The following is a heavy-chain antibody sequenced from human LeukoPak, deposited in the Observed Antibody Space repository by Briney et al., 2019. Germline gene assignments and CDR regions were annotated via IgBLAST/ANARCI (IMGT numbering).Heavy chain of an antibody. V-gene: IGHV3-74*01. D-gene: IGHD3-10*01. J-gene: IGHJ3*02. Sequence: GGSLRLSCAASGFTFSSYWMHWGRQAPGKGLVWVSRINSDGSGRSYADPVKGRCTISRDNAKNTLYLQMNSLRAEDTAVYYCARANYYGSGRAAFDIWGQGTMVTVSS. CDR1: GFTFSSYW. CDR2: INSDGSGR. CDR3: ARANYYGSGRAAFDI.